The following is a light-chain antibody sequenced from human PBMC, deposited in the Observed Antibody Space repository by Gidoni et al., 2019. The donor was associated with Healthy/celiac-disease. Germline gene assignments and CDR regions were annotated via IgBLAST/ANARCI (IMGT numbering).Light chain of an antibody. Sequence: DIQMNQSPSSLSASVGDRVTITCQASQDISNYLNWYQQKPGKAPKLLIYDASNLETGVPSRFSGSGSGTDFTFTISSLQPEDIATYYCQQYDNLCSFGQGTKLEIK. CDR1: QDISNY. CDR3: QQYDNLCS. J-gene: IGKJ2*04. V-gene: IGKV1-33*01. CDR2: DAS.